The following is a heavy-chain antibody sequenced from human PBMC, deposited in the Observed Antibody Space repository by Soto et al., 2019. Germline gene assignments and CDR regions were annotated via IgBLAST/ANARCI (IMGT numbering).Heavy chain of an antibody. CDR3: ARPYYYDSSGYPFPYYYGMDV. CDR1: GYTFTSYG. Sequence: QVQLVQSGAEVKKPGASVKVSCKASGYTFTSYGIIWVRQAPGQGLEWMGWISAYNGNTNYAQKLQGRVTMTTDTPTSPAYMELRSLTSDDTAVYYCARPYYYDSSGYPFPYYYGMDVWGQGTTVTVSS. J-gene: IGHJ6*02. V-gene: IGHV1-18*01. CDR2: ISAYNGNT. D-gene: IGHD3-22*01.